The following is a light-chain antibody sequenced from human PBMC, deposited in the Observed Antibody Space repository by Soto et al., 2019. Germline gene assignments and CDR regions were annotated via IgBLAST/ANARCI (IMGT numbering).Light chain of an antibody. V-gene: IGKV1-5*01. Sequence: DIQMTQSPSTLSASAGDRVTITCRASQSISSWLAWYQQKPGKAPKLLIYDASSLESGVPSRFSGSGSGTEFTLTISSLQPEDFASYYCQQYNSYSTFGQGTKVDI. CDR3: QQYNSYST. CDR1: QSISSW. CDR2: DAS. J-gene: IGKJ1*01.